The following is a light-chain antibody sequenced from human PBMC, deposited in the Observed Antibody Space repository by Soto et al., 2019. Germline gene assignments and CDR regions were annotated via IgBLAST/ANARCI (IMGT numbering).Light chain of an antibody. V-gene: IGKV3-20*01. CDR1: QSVSSNY. CDR3: QQYGTSPVT. J-gene: IGKJ2*01. Sequence: EVVMTQSPASLSASPGERVTLSCRASQSVSSNYLAWYQQKPGLAPRLLVFGASSRATGIPDRFRGSGSGTDFTLTISRLEPEDFAVYYCQQYGTSPVTFGRGTKLEIK. CDR2: GAS.